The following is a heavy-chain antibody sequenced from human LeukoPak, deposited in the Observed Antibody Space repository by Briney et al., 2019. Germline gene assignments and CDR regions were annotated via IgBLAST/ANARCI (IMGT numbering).Heavy chain of an antibody. CDR3: ARGTGAFDI. CDR1: GFTFSSHW. D-gene: IGHD1-1*01. Sequence: PGGSLRLSCVASGFTFSSHWMHWVRQAPGKGLVWVSHIKSDGSFTNYADSVKCRFTISRDNAKNTLYLQMNSLRPEDTAVYYCARGTGAFDIWGQGTKVTVSS. J-gene: IGHJ3*02. CDR2: IKSDGSFT. V-gene: IGHV3-74*01.